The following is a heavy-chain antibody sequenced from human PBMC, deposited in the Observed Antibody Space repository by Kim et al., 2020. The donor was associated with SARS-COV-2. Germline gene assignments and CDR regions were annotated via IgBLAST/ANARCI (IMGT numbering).Heavy chain of an antibody. CDR3: ARKNSLTTFDY. Sequence: SQTLSLTCAISGDSVSSNSAAWSWIRQSPSRGLEWLGRTYYRSKWYNDYAVSVKSRITIKQDTSKNQFSLQLNSVTPDDTAVYYCARKNSLTTFDYWGQGTLVTVSS. CDR1: GDSVSSNSAA. D-gene: IGHD3-9*01. CDR2: TYYRSKWYN. V-gene: IGHV6-1*01. J-gene: IGHJ4*02.